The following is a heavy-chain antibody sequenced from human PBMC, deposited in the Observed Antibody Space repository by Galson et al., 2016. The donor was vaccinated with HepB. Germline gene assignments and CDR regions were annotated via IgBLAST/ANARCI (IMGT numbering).Heavy chain of an antibody. CDR3: AKCPPGTRGSLDS. CDR2: ISDNGHAT. D-gene: IGHD1-14*01. J-gene: IGHJ4*02. V-gene: IGHV3-23*01. Sequence: SLRLSCAGSGFTFNSYAMNWVRQAPGKGLEWISLISDNGHATYYADPVRGRFSIARDNSKNTLYLQMNSLRADDTAVYYCAKCPPGTRGSLDSWGKGTPVTVSS. CDR1: GFTFNSYA.